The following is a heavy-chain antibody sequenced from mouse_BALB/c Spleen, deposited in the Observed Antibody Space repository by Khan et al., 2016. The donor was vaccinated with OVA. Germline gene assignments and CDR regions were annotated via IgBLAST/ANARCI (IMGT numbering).Heavy chain of an antibody. D-gene: IGHD1-1*01. J-gene: IGHJ2*01. V-gene: IGHV1-20*02. CDR1: GYSFTGYF. CDR3: TKIYRSDFDY. Sequence: VQLKESGPELVRPGASVKISCTASGYSFTGYFMNWVMQSHGKSLEWIGRINPHNGETFYNQRFKDKATLTVDESSSTAHMELRSLASEDSAVYYCTKIYRSDFDYWGQGTTLTVSS. CDR2: INPHNGET.